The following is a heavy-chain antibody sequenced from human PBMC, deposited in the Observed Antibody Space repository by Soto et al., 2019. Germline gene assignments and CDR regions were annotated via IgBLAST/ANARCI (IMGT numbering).Heavy chain of an antibody. J-gene: IGHJ6*02. V-gene: IGHV4-34*01. D-gene: IGHD2-15*01. CDR1: GGSFSGYY. Sequence: SETLSLTCAVYGGSFSGYYWSWIRQPPGKGLEWIGEINHSGSTNYNPSLKSRVTISVDTSKNQFSLKLSSVTAADTAVYYCARSLKYCSGGSCYSNNYYYYGMDVWGQGTTVT. CDR2: INHSGST. CDR3: ARSLKYCSGGSCYSNNYYYYGMDV.